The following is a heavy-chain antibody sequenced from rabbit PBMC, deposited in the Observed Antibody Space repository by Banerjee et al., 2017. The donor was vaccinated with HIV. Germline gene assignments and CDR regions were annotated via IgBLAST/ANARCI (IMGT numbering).Heavy chain of an antibody. D-gene: IGHD4-1*01. V-gene: IGHV1S45*01. Sequence: QEQLEESGGDLVKPEGSLTLTCTASGLDFSSSYWICWVRQAPGKGLEWIACIYAGSSGSTQYANWAKGRFTISKISSTTVTLQMTSLTAADTATYLCARDLAGVIGWNFNLWGQGTLVTVS. CDR2: IYAGSSGST. CDR1: GLDFSSSYW. CDR3: ARDLAGVIGWNFNL. J-gene: IGHJ4*01.